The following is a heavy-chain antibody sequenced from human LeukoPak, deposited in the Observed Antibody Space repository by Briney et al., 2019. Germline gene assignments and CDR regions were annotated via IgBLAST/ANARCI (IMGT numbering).Heavy chain of an antibody. Sequence: SETLSLTCTVSGGSISSSSYYWGWIRQPPGKGLEWIGSIYYSGSTYYNPSLKSRVTISVDTSKNQFSLKLSSVTAADTAVYYCARAAARDYYYDSSGYYDYWGQGTLVTVSS. J-gene: IGHJ4*02. D-gene: IGHD3-22*01. CDR3: ARAAARDYYYDSSGYYDY. CDR2: IYYSGST. CDR1: GGSISSSSYY. V-gene: IGHV4-39*07.